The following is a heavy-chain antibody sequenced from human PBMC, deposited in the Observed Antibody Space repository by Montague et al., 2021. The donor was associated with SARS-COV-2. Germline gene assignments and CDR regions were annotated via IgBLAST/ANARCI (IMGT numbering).Heavy chain of an antibody. CDR2: IDWDDDK. J-gene: IGHJ4*02. CDR1: GGSISSGGYY. CDR3: ARTYYDILTGYYTYDY. Sequence: LSLTCTVSGGSISSGGYYWSWIRQPPGKALEWLALIDWDDDKYYSTSLKTRLTISKDTSKNRVVLTMTNMDPVDTATYYCARTYYDILTGYYTYDYWGQGTLVTVSS. V-gene: IGHV2-70*01. D-gene: IGHD3-9*01.